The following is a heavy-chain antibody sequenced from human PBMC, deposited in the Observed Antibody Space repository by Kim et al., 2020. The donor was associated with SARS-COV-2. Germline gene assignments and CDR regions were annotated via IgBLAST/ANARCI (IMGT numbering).Heavy chain of an antibody. D-gene: IGHD2-15*01. Sequence: DNAVSGKSRITINPDTSKNPFSLQLNSVTPEDTAVYYCARGLLALNGMDVWGQGTTVTVSS. V-gene: IGHV6-1*01. J-gene: IGHJ6*02. CDR3: ARGLLALNGMDV.